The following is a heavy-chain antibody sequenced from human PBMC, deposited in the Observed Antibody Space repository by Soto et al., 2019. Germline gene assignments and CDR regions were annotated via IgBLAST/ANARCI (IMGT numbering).Heavy chain of an antibody. J-gene: IGHJ6*02. CDR3: ARLPGALVAVLYIYPLDGRAALSDVYV. V-gene: IGHV3-30-3*01. D-gene: IGHD6-13*01. CDR2: ISFAGSNK. CDR1: GFNCNYYP. Sequence: QMQLVESGGGVVQPGESLRLSCEASGFNCNYYPMHWFRQTPGKGLEWVAVISFAGSNKFYADSVKGRFTISKDNSKNMLYRQMNSVRPEDAAVYYCARLPGALVAVLYIYPLDGRAALSDVYVWGQGTTVSVSS.